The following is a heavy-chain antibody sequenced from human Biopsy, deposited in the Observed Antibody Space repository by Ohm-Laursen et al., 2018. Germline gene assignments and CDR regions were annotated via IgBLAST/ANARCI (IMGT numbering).Heavy chain of an antibody. CDR1: GFTYTNYA. CDR2: ITTSGETT. CDR3: AKFTGYTFPWDAFDM. V-gene: IGHV3-23*01. J-gene: IGHJ3*02. D-gene: IGHD1-1*01. Sequence: SLRLSCAAFGFTYTNYAMSWVRQAPGKGLGWVSAITTSGETTYYTDPVKGRFTISRDNSKNTLYLQMTSLGADDTAIYYCAKFTGYTFPWDAFDMWGQGTMVTVSS.